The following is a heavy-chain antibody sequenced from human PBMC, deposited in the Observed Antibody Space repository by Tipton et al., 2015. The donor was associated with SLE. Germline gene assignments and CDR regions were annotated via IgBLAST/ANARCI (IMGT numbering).Heavy chain of an antibody. V-gene: IGHV4-34*01. J-gene: IGHJ6*02. CDR2: INHSGST. Sequence: TLSLTCSVSGGSMSRYHWSLIRQPPGKGLEWIGEINHSGSTNYNPSLKSRVTISVDTSKNQFSLKLRSVTAAATAVYYCARRPHYYYYGMDVWGQGTTVTVSS. CDR1: GGSMSRYH. CDR3: ARRPHYYYYGMDV.